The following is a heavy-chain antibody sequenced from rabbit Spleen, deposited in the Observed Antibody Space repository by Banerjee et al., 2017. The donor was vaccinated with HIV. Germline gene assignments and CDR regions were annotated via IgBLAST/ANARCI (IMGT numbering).Heavy chain of an antibody. D-gene: IGHD6-1*01. CDR3: ARDVYVGYSGYGYGINL. CDR2: IAAGSSGNT. V-gene: IGHV1S40*01. J-gene: IGHJ3*01. CDR1: GFSFSNSYY. Sequence: QSLEESGGDLVKPGASLTLTCTASGFSFSNSYYMCWVRQAPGKGLEWIGCIAAGSSGNTYYATWAKGRFTISKTSSTTVTLQMTSLTAADTATYFCARDVYVGYSGYGYGINLWGQGTLVTVS.